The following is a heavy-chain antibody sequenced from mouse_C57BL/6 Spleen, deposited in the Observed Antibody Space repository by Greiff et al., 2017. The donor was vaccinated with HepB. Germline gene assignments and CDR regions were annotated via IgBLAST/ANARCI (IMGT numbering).Heavy chain of an antibody. J-gene: IGHJ4*01. CDR1: GFTFSDYG. CDR3: AKLGRDYAMDY. V-gene: IGHV5-17*01. D-gene: IGHD4-1*01. Sequence: EVQVVESGGGLVKPGGSLKLSCAASGFTFSDYGMHWVRQAPEKGLEWVAYISSGSSTIYYADTVKGRFTISRDNAKNTLFLQMTSLGSEDTAMYYCAKLGRDYAMDYWGQGTSVTVSS. CDR2: ISSGSSTI.